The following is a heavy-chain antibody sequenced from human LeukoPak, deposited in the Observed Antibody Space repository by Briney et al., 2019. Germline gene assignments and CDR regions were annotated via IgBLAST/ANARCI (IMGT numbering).Heavy chain of an antibody. CDR1: GFTFSSYS. D-gene: IGHD6-13*01. CDR3: ASSESSSWSSFDY. CDR2: ISSSSSTI. J-gene: IGHJ4*02. Sequence: GGSLRLSCAASGFTFSSYSMNWVRQAPGKGLEWVSYISSSSSTIYYADSVKGRFTISRDNAKNSLYLQMNSLRAEDTAVYYCASSESSSWSSFDYWGQGTLVTVSS. V-gene: IGHV3-48*04.